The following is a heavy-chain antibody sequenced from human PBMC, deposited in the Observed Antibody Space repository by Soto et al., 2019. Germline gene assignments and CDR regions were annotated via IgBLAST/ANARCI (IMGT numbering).Heavy chain of an antibody. Sequence: TSETLSLTCTVSGGSISSGDYYWSWIRQPPGKGLEWIGYIYYSGSIYYNPSLKSRVTISVDTSKNQFSLKLSSVTAADTAVYYCARDAVLPRGWFDPWGQGTLVTVSS. CDR3: ARDAVLPRGWFDP. CDR2: IYYSGSI. V-gene: IGHV4-30-4*01. J-gene: IGHJ5*02. CDR1: GGSISSGDYY.